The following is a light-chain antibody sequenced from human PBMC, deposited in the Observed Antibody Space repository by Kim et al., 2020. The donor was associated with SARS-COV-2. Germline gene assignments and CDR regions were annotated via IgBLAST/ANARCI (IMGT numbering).Light chain of an antibody. CDR3: QAWDSSTAV. V-gene: IGLV3-1*01. CDR1: KVGDKY. J-gene: IGLJ1*01. CDR2: QDS. Sequence: SVSPGQTASITCSGDKVGDKYACWYQQKPGQSPLLVIYQDSKRPSGIPERFSGSNSGNTATLTISGTQAMDEADYYCQAWDSSTAVFGTGTKVTVL.